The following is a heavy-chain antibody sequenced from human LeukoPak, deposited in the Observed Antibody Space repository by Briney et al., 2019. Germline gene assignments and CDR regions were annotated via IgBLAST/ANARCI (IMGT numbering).Heavy chain of an antibody. Sequence: PGGSLRLSCAASGFTFSSYWMNWVRQAPGKGLEWVANIKQDGSEKSYVDSVKGRFTISREHAKNSLCMQTNSLRVEYTAIYYCARGWGPYRPQNYWGQRTLVTVSS. CDR2: IKQDGSEK. D-gene: IGHD3-16*01. CDR3: ARGWGPYRPQNY. J-gene: IGHJ4*02. CDR1: GFTFSSYW. V-gene: IGHV3-7*01.